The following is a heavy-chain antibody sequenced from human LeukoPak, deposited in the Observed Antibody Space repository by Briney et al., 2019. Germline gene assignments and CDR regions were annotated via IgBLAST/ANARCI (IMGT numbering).Heavy chain of an antibody. CDR3: ARAGQVVIVDY. D-gene: IGHD3-22*01. Sequence: PSETLSLTCAVYGGSFSGYYWSWICQPPGKGLEWIGKINHSGSTNYNPSLKSRVTISVDTSKNQFSLKLSSVTAADTAVYYCARAGQVVIVDYWGQGTLVTVSS. J-gene: IGHJ4*02. CDR1: GGSFSGYY. V-gene: IGHV4-34*01. CDR2: INHSGST.